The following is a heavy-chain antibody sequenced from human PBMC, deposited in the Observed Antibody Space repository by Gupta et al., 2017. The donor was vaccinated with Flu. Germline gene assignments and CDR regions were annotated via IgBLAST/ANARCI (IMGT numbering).Heavy chain of an antibody. CDR1: GYTFTSYG. CDR2: ISGYNGNA. J-gene: IGHJ4*02. Sequence: QVQMVQSGAAVRKPGASVKVSCKASGYTFTSYGITWVRQAPGQGLEWMGWISGYNGNANYVEEFQGRVTMTTDTSTSTAYMELRSLRFDDTAVYYCARYRVSGLRACDYWGQGTLVTVSS. D-gene: IGHD6-6*01. V-gene: IGHV1-18*01. CDR3: ARYRVSGLRACDY.